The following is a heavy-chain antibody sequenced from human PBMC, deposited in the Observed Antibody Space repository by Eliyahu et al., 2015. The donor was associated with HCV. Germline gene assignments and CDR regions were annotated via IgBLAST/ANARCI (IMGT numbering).Heavy chain of an antibody. Sequence: QVQLQESGPGLVKPSETLSLSCXXSGGSLXPSXWXWLRQPPGKGLEWSGYVHYSGSTXYTPSLXSRVTISVDTSKTXFSLNLTSVTAADTAVYYCASGGGGIAVAGTGGWFDPWGQGTLVTVSS. J-gene: IGHJ5*02. D-gene: IGHD6-19*01. CDR2: VHYSGST. CDR1: GGSLXPSX. CDR3: ASGGGGIAVAGTGGWFDP. V-gene: IGHV4-59*01.